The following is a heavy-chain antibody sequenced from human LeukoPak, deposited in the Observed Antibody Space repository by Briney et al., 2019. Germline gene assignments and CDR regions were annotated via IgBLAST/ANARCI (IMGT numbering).Heavy chain of an antibody. V-gene: IGHV3-30*18. D-gene: IGHD2-15*01. J-gene: IGHJ5*02. CDR2: ISYDGSNK. Sequence: PGRSLRLSCAASGFTFSSYDMHWVRQAPGKGLEWVTVISYDGSNKYYADSVKGRFTISRDNSKNTLYLQMNSLRAEDTAVYYCAKDFCSGGSCYSYGSWGQGTLVTVSS. CDR1: GFTFSSYD. CDR3: AKDFCSGGSCYSYGS.